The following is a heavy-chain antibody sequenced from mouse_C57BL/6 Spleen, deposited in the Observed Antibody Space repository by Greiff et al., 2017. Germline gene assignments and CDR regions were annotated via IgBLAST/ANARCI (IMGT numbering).Heavy chain of an antibody. CDR1: GYTFTDYY. V-gene: IGHV1-26*01. D-gene: IGHD3-3*01. CDR2: INPNNGGT. CDR3: ARSRDPLYWYFDV. J-gene: IGHJ1*03. Sequence: EVQLQQSGPELVKPGASVKISCKASGYTFTDYYMNWVKQSHGKSLEWIGDINPNNGGTSYNQKFKGKATLTVDKSSSTAYMELRSLTSEDSAVYYCARSRDPLYWYFDVWGTGTTVTVSS.